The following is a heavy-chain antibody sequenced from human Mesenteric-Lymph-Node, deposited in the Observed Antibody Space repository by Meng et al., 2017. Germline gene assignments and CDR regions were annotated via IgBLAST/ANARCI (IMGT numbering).Heavy chain of an antibody. CDR3: ERDLGGRYSH. V-gene: IGHV6-1*01. CDR1: GDSVSSNSAA. Sequence: QVQPQQSGPGLVKPSPPLSLPCAIFGDSVSSNSAAWDWIRQSPSRGLEWLGRTYYRSKWYNDYAVSVKSRITINPDTSKNQFSLQLNSVTLEDTAVYYCERDLGGRYSHWGQGTLVTVSS. D-gene: IGHD1-26*01. J-gene: IGHJ4*02. CDR2: TYYRSKWYN.